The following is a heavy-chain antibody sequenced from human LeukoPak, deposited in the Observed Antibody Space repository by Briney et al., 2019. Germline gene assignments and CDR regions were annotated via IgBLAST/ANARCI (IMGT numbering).Heavy chain of an antibody. CDR2: ISGGAGST. D-gene: IGHD2-2*01. CDR3: AKDIVVVPAAGGVSDY. CDR1: GFTFNNYA. J-gene: IGHJ4*02. Sequence: GGSLRLSCAASGFTFNNYAMSWVRQAPGKGLEWVSAISGGAGSTYYTDSVKGRFTISRDNSKNTLYLQMNSLRAEDTAVYYCAKDIVVVPAAGGVSDYWGQGTLVTVSS. V-gene: IGHV3-23*01.